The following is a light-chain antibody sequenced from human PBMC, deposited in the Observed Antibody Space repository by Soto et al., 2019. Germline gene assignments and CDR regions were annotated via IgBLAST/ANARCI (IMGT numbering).Light chain of an antibody. V-gene: IGKV3-20*01. CDR2: GTS. CDR3: QRYGSSPLIT. J-gene: IGKJ5*01. Sequence: ETVLTQSPGTLSLSPGERATLSCRASQSVSSSSLAWYQQRPGQAPRLLIYGTSSRATDIPDRFSGSGSGTDFTLTISRLEPEDFAVYFCQRYGSSPLITFGQGTRLEI. CDR1: QSVSSSS.